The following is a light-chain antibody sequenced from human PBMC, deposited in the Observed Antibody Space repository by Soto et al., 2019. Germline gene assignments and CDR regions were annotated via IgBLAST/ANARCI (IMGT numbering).Light chain of an antibody. V-gene: IGKV3-15*01. Sequence: EIVMTQSPATLSVSPGERATLSCRASQSVSTNLAWYQQKPGQAPRLLIYDASTRATGISARFSGSGSGTEFALTISSLQSEDFAIYYCQQYNNWPPYAFGQGTKVDIK. CDR1: QSVSTN. CDR3: QQYNNWPPYA. CDR2: DAS. J-gene: IGKJ2*01.